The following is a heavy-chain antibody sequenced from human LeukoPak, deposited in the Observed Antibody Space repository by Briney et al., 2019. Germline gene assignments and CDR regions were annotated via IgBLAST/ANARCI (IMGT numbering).Heavy chain of an antibody. Sequence: SETLALTWPFPWGLHSRYHLNWVRAPPGKGLEWIGYINYSGSTNYNPSLKSRVTISVDTSKNQYSLKLRSVTAADTAVYYCVRGHMIVGPWGQGTLVTVSS. CDR2: INYSGST. CDR1: WGLHSRYH. J-gene: IGHJ5*02. V-gene: IGHV4-59*01. CDR3: VRGHMIVGP. D-gene: IGHD3-22*01.